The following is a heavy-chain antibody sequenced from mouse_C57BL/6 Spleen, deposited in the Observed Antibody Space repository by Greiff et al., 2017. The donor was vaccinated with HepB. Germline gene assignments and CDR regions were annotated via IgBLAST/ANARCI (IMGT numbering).Heavy chain of an antibody. J-gene: IGHJ2*01. CDR2: IYPRSGNT. CDR1: GYTFTSYG. CDR3: ANYYGSSYFDY. V-gene: IGHV1-81*01. Sequence: VQVVESGAELARPGASVKLSCKASGYTFTSYGISWVKQRTGQGLEWIGEIYPRSGNTYYNEKFKGKATLTADKSSSTAYMELRSLTSEDSAVYFCANYYGSSYFDYWGQGTTLTVSS. D-gene: IGHD1-1*01.